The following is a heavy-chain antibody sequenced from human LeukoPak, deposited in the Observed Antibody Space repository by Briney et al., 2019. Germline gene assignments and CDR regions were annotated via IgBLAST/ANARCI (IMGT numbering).Heavy chain of an antibody. CDR2: ISSSSSYI. CDR3: ASPRDGGYYYDSSASYLGDAFDI. V-gene: IGHV3-21*01. J-gene: IGHJ3*02. D-gene: IGHD3-22*01. CDR1: GFTFSSYS. Sequence: GGSLRLSCAASGFTFSSYSMNWVRQAPGKGLEWVSSISSSSSYIYYADSVKGRFTISRDNAKNSLYLQMNSLRAEDTAVYYCASPRDGGYYYDSSASYLGDAFDIWGQGTMVTVSS.